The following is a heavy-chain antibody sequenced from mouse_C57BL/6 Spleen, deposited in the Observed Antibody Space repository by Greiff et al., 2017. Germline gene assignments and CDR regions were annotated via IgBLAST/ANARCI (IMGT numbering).Heavy chain of an antibody. V-gene: IGHV3-1*01. CDR3: ARGSYDYFDY. D-gene: IGHD1-1*01. Sequence: EVKLMESGPGMVKPSQSLSLTCTVTGYSITSGYDWHWIRHFPGDKLEWMGYISYSGSTNYNPSLKSRISITHDTSKNHFFLKLNSVTTEDTATYYCARGSYDYFDYWGQGTTLTVSS. J-gene: IGHJ2*01. CDR2: ISYSGST. CDR1: GYSITSGYD.